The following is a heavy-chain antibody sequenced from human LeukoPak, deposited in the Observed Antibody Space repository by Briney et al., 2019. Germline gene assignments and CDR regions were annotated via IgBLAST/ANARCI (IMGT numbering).Heavy chain of an antibody. D-gene: IGHD2-2*01. J-gene: IGHJ4*02. CDR3: AKTLYCTATSCSGYFDY. V-gene: IGHV3-30*02. CDR2: IQYDGSNK. Sequence: GGSLRLSCAASGFIFSKFDMHWVRQAPGKGLEWVAFIQYDGSNKYYADFVKGRFTISRDNSKNTLYLQMNSLRAEDTAVYYCAKTLYCTATSCSGYFDYWGQGTLVTVSS. CDR1: GFIFSKFD.